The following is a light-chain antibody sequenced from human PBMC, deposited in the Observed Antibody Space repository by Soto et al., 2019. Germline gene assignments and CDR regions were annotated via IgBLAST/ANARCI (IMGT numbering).Light chain of an antibody. CDR1: QSVGNR. V-gene: IGKV3-20*01. Sequence: EIVVTQSPDTLSLSPGERGTLSCRASQSVGNRLAWYQQKPGQAPRLLISGASSRATGIPDRFSGSGSATDFTLTISRLEPEDFALYYCQQYGSSPITFGQGTRLEIK. CDR3: QQYGSSPIT. J-gene: IGKJ5*01. CDR2: GAS.